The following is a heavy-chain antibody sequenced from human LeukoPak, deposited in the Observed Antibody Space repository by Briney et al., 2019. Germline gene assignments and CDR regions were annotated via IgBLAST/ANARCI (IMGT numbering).Heavy chain of an antibody. J-gene: IGHJ3*02. V-gene: IGHV4-4*02. CDR1: GGSISSSNW. D-gene: IGHD4-17*01. CDR3: ARYYGDYFGHGEWVLFDI. Sequence: SGTLSLTCAVSGGSISSSNWWSWVRQPPGKGLEWIGEIYHSGSTNYNPSLKSRVTISVDKSKNQFSLKLSSVTAADTAVYYCARYYGDYFGHGEWVLFDIWGQGTMVTVSS. CDR2: IYHSGST.